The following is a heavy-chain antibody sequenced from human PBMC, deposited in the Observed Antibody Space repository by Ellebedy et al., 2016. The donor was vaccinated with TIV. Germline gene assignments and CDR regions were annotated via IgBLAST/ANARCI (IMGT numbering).Heavy chain of an antibody. J-gene: IGHJ6*02. CDR2: IWYDGSNK. CDR3: ARGLWFGELDV. D-gene: IGHD3-10*01. Sequence: PGGSLRLSCAASGFTFSSYGMHWVRQAPGKGLEWVAFIWYDGSNKYYADSVKGRFTISRDNSKNTLYLQMNSLRAEDTAVYYCARGLWFGELDVWGQGTTVTVSS. V-gene: IGHV3-33*01. CDR1: GFTFSSYG.